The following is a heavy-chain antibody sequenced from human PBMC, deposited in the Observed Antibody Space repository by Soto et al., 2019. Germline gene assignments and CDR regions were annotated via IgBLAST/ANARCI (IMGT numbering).Heavy chain of an antibody. CDR2: ISYSAKT. J-gene: IGHJ4*02. V-gene: IGHV4-38-2*01. CDR1: GYSITSGFS. D-gene: IGHD3-22*01. CDR3: TRGAGAPWVRFDS. Sequence: PSETLSLTCGVSGYSITSGFSWGWVRQSPGKGLEWIGSISYSAKTFYNPSFASRLSIAVDTSMNQFSLRLTSVTAADTALYYCTRGAGAPWVRFDSWGQGTLVTVSS.